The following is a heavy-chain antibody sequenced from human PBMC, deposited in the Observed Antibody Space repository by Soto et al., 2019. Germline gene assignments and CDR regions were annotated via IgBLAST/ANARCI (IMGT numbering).Heavy chain of an antibody. J-gene: IGHJ6*02. CDR3: ARALGDYGMDYYYYYGMDV. CDR2: ISAYNGNT. CDR1: GYTFTSYG. D-gene: IGHD4-17*01. Sequence: ASVKVSCKASGYTFTSYGTSWVRQAPGQGLEWMGWISAYNGNTNYAQKLQGRVTMTTDTSTSTAYMELRSLRSDDTAVYYCARALGDYGMDYYYYYGMDVWGQGTTVTVSS. V-gene: IGHV1-18*04.